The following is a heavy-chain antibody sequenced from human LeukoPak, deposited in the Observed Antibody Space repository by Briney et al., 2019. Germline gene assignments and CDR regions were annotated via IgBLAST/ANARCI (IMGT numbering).Heavy chain of an antibody. D-gene: IGHD3-22*01. CDR2: ISYDGSNK. V-gene: IGHV3-30*18. CDR1: GFTFSSYG. CDR3: AKNGYYYDSSGYYCNDY. Sequence: LGGSLRLSCAASGFTFSSYGMHWVRQAPGKGLEWVAVISYDGSNKYYADSVKGRFTISRDNSKNTLYLQMNSLRAEDTAVYYCAKNGYYYDSSGYYCNDYWGQGTLVTVSS. J-gene: IGHJ4*02.